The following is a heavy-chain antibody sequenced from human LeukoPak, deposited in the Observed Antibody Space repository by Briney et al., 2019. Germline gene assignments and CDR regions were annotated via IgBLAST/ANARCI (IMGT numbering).Heavy chain of an antibody. CDR3: ARAGYSMDTEYFQH. CDR1: ECTFSSYE. J-gene: IGHJ1*01. V-gene: IGHV3-48*03. D-gene: IGHD5-18*01. CDR2: ISNSGTAI. Sequence: TLRLSCAAIECTFSSYEMKCLRQAHGQGLDWVTYISNSGTAIYYADSVKGRFTISRDNAKSSLYLQMNSLRAEDTAVYYCARAGYSMDTEYFQHWGQGTLVTVSS.